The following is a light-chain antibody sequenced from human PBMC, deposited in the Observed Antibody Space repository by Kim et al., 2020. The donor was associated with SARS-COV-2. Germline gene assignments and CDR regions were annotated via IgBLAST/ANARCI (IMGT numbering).Light chain of an antibody. CDR3: AAWEDRLNGPV. V-gene: IGLV1-36*01. CDR2: YDN. J-gene: IGLJ3*02. CDR1: SSNIGNNA. Sequence: QSVLTQPPSVSEAPRQRVTISCSGSSSNIGNNAVNWYQQLPGKAPKLLIYYDNQLPSGVSDRFSGSKSGTSASLAISGLQSEDEADYYCAAWEDRLNGPVFGGGTQLTVL.